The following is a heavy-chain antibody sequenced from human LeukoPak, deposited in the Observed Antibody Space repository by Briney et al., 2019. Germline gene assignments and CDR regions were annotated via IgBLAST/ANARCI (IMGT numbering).Heavy chain of an antibody. V-gene: IGHV3-33*01. CDR2: IWYDGSDT. Sequence: PGGSLRLSCAASGFTFSSYGMHWVRQAPGTGLEWVAAIWYDGSDTSYGASVEGRFTIFRDNAKNTVSLQMNSLRVDDTAVYYCVRLENSLGYSSSSYWGQGTLVTVSS. D-gene: IGHD6-6*01. J-gene: IGHJ4*02. CDR1: GFTFSSYG. CDR3: VRLENSLGYSSSSY.